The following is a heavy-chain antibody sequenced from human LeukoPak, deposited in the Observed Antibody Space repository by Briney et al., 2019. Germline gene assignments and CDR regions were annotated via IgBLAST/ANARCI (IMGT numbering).Heavy chain of an antibody. CDR1: GFTFSSYA. V-gene: IGHV4-31*02. Sequence: LRLSCAASGFTFSSYAMSWVRQHPGKGLEWIGSIYYSGSTYYNPSLKSRVTISVDTSKNQFSLKLSSVTAADTAVYYCAREHRRTFDYWGQGTLVTVSS. J-gene: IGHJ4*02. CDR2: IYYSGST. CDR3: AREHRRTFDY.